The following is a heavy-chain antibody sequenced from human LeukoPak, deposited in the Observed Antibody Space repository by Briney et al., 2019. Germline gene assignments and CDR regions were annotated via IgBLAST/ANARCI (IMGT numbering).Heavy chain of an antibody. V-gene: IGHV4-59*01. J-gene: IGHJ5*02. D-gene: IGHD6-13*01. CDR3: ARVRGYSSSWFDH. CDR1: GGSISSYY. Sequence: SETLSLTCSVSGGSISSYYWNWIRQPPGKQLEWIGYYYHSGSINYNPSLSSRVTISIDTSKNQFSLRLTSVTAADTAVYFCARVRGYSSSWFDHWGQGTLVTVSS. CDR2: YYHSGSI.